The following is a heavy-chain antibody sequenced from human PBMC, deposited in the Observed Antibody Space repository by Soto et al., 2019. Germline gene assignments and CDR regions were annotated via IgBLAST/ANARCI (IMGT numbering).Heavy chain of an antibody. Sequence: ESGGGLVQPGGSLRLSCEAPGFTFRNYDMHWVRQGTGKGLEWVSGISAAGDPDYADSVEGRFTISRENAQNSFFLQMNSLRVGDTAVYYCARTDRDFYGLDVWGQGTTVMVSS. CDR1: GFTFRNYD. J-gene: IGHJ6*02. V-gene: IGHV3-13*05. CDR3: ARTDRDFYGLDV. CDR2: ISAAGDP.